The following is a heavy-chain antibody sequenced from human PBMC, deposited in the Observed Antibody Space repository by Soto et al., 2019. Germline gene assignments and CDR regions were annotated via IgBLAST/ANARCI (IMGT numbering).Heavy chain of an antibody. J-gene: IGHJ5*02. V-gene: IGHV4-31*03. CDR2: IYNSATT. Sequence: PSETLSLTCTVSGGSISTGGYYWSWIRQHPGKGLEWIGYIYNSATTYYNPSLKSRVTISVDTSKNQFSLKLSSVTVADTAVYYCAKDGRGPYSSSWYDWFDPWGQGTLVTVSS. CDR3: AKDGRGPYSSSWYDWFDP. CDR1: GGSISTGGYY. D-gene: IGHD6-13*01.